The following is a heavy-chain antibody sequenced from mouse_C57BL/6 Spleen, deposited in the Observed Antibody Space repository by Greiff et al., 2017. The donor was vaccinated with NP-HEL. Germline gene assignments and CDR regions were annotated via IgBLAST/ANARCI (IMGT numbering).Heavy chain of an antibody. CDR3: ARSYDYGWFAY. CDR1: GYSITSGYD. Sequence: EVHLVESGPGMVKPSQSLSLTCTVTGYSITSGYDWHWIRHFPGNKLEWMGYISYSGSTNYNPSLKSRISITHDTSKNHFFLKLNSVTTEDTATYYCARSYDYGWFAYWGQGTLVTVSA. V-gene: IGHV3-1*01. D-gene: IGHD2-4*01. J-gene: IGHJ3*01. CDR2: ISYSGST.